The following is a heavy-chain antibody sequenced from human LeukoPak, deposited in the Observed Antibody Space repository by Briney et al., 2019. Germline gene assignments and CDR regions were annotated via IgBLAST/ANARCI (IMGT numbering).Heavy chain of an antibody. V-gene: IGHV1-2*02. J-gene: IGHJ4*02. CDR2: INPNSGGT. D-gene: IGHD3-22*01. CDR1: GYTFTGYY. CDR3: ARDPRFVNSSDRIAGAWEQLYYFDY. Sequence: GASVKVSCKASGYTFTGYYMHWVRQAPGQGLEWMGWINPNSGGTNYAQKFQGRVTMTRDTSISTAYMELSRLRSDDTAVYYCARDPRFVNSSDRIAGAWEQLYYFDYWGQGTLVTVSS.